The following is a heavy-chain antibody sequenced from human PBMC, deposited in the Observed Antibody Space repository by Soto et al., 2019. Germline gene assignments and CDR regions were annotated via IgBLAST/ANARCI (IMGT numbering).Heavy chain of an antibody. D-gene: IGHD2-2*03. CDR1: GGSISSGGYY. J-gene: IGHJ4*02. CDR2: IYYSGST. Sequence: QVQLQESGPGLVKPSQTLFLTCTVSGGSISSGGYYWSWIRQHPGKGLEWIGYIYYSGSTYYNPSLKSRVTISVDTSKNQFSLKLSSVTAADTAVYYCARTGERWILGHYFDYWGQGTLVTVSS. CDR3: ARTGERWILGHYFDY. V-gene: IGHV4-31*03.